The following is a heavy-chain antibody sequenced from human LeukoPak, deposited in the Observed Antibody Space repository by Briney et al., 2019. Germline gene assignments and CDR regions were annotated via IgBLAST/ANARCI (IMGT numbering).Heavy chain of an antibody. D-gene: IGHD2-21*02. CDR1: GFTFSIYS. CDR2: ISSSSSTI. J-gene: IGHJ4*02. CDR3: ARDPVVTAIGFDY. Sequence: PGGSLRLSCAASGFTFSIYSMNWVRQAPGKGLEWVSYISSSSSTIYYADSVKGRFTISRDNAKNSLYLQMNSLRAEDTAVYYCARDPVVTAIGFDYWGQGTLVTVSS. V-gene: IGHV3-48*01.